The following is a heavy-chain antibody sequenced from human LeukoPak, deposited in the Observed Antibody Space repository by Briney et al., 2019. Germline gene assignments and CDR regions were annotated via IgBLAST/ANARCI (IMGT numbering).Heavy chain of an antibody. CDR3: ARDITDGSGSYYRSTPFDY. CDR1: GFTFSSYL. Sequence: GGSLRLSCAASGFTFSSYLMSWVRQAPGKGLEWVANIKQDGSERYYVDSVKGRFTISRDNAKNSLYLQMNSLRAEDTAVYYCARDITDGSGSYYRSTPFDYWGQGTLVTVSS. V-gene: IGHV3-7*01. D-gene: IGHD3-10*01. J-gene: IGHJ4*02. CDR2: IKQDGSER.